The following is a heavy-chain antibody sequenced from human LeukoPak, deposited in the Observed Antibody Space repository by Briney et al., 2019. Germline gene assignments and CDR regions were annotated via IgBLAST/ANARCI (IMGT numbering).Heavy chain of an antibody. D-gene: IGHD1-26*01. CDR1: EFISSSYW. Sequence: GGSLRLSCAASEFISSSYWMTWVRQAPGKGLEWVANINQDGSVKHYVDSVKGRFTVSRDNVKNSLYLEMNSLRAEDSAVYYCSAGDVFDIWGQGTMVTVSS. J-gene: IGHJ3*02. V-gene: IGHV3-7*01. CDR2: INQDGSVK. CDR3: SAGDVFDI.